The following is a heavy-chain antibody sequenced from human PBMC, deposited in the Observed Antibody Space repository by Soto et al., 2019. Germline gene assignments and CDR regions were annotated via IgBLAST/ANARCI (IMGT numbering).Heavy chain of an antibody. J-gene: IGHJ4*02. Sequence: QVQLVQSGAEVKKPGASVKVSCKASGYTFTSFDITWVRQATGQGLEWMGWMNPNSGNTGYAQKFQGIVTMTRNTSIRTAYMELSSLRSEDTDVYYCARAQSYGLEYWGQGTLVTVSS. D-gene: IGHD4-17*01. CDR1: GYTFTSFD. CDR3: ARAQSYGLEY. V-gene: IGHV1-8*01. CDR2: MNPNSGNT.